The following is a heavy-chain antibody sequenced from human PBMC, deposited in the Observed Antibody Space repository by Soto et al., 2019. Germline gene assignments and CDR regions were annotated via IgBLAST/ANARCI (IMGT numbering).Heavy chain of an antibody. CDR2: IWYDGSNK. Sequence: QVQLVESGGGVVQPGRSLRLSCAASGFTFSSYGMHWVRQAPGKGLEWVAVIWYDGSNKYYADSVKGRFTISRDNSKNTLYLQMNSLRAEDTAVYYCARDLTGPAGDYGMDVWGQGTTVTVSS. CDR1: GFTFSSYG. D-gene: IGHD1-20*01. CDR3: ARDLTGPAGDYGMDV. V-gene: IGHV3-33*01. J-gene: IGHJ6*02.